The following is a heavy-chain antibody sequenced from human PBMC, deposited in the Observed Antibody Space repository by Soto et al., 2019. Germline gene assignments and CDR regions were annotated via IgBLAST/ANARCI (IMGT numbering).Heavy chain of an antibody. D-gene: IGHD3-22*01. Sequence: GESLKISCKGSGYIFTNYWICWVRQMPGKGLEWKGIIYPGDSETRYSPSFQGQVTISADKSTTTAYLQWSSLKASDTAIYYCARVEYYYDTSGFLGIYWGQGTLVTVSS. CDR3: ARVEYYYDTSGFLGIY. J-gene: IGHJ4*01. CDR1: GYIFTNYW. V-gene: IGHV5-51*01. CDR2: IYPGDSET.